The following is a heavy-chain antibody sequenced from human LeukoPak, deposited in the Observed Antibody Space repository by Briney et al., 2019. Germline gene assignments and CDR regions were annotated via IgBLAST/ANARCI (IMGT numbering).Heavy chain of an antibody. V-gene: IGHV1-2*02. Sequence: ASVKVSCKASGYTFTGYYMHWVRQAPGQGVEWMGWINPNSGGTNYAQKFQGRVTMTRNTSISTAYMEPSSLRSEDTAVYYCARGTCSGGSCYSSYFDYWGQGTLVTVSP. J-gene: IGHJ4*02. CDR3: ARGTCSGGSCYSSYFDY. CDR2: INPNSGGT. CDR1: GYTFTGYY. D-gene: IGHD2-15*01.